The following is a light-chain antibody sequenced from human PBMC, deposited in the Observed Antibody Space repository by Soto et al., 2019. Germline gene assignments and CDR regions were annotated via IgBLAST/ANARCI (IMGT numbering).Light chain of an antibody. V-gene: IGKV1-5*03. Sequence: DIQMTQSPSTLSASVGDRVTITCRASQSFGRWLAWYQQKPGKAPELLFYKTSTLERGVPSRFSGSGSGTEFTLTISCLQPDDFATYYCQEYKTGPRYIFGQGTRLEIK. CDR3: QEYKTGPRYI. CDR2: KTS. J-gene: IGKJ2*01. CDR1: QSFGRW.